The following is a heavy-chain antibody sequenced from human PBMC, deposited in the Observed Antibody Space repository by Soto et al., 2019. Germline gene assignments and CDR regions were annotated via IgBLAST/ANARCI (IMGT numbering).Heavy chain of an antibody. CDR2: YDPEDGET. CDR1: GSTLTELS. V-gene: IGHV1-24*01. Sequence: QVQLLQSGAEVKKPGASVKVSCKLSGSTLTELSIHWVRHVPGQGLGWLGGYDPEDGETVYSQKFQARVTMTEDTSTAPAYLDVTSLRSDATAIYYWATGPLSSGYEYIFEFWGQGTRVSVSS. D-gene: IGHD5-12*01. CDR3: ATGPLSSGYEYIFEF. J-gene: IGHJ4*02.